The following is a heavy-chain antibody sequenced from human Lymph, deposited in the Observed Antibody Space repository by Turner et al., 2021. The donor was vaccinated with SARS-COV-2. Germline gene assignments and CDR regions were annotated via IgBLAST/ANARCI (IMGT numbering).Heavy chain of an antibody. D-gene: IGHD5-12*01. Sequence: QLQLQESGPGLVKPSATLSLTCTVSGGSISSSSYYWGWIRQPPGKGLEWIGSISYSGSTYYNPSLKSRVTISVDTSKNHFSLKLSSVTAADTALYYCAIRRWLRGPMDYWGQGTLVTVSS. J-gene: IGHJ4*02. CDR3: AIRRWLRGPMDY. CDR1: GGSISSSSYY. V-gene: IGHV4-39*02. CDR2: ISYSGST.